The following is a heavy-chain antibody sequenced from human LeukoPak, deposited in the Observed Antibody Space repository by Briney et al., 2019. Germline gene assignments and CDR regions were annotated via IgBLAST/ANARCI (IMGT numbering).Heavy chain of an antibody. Sequence: PSETLSLTCTVSGGSISSYYWSWIRQPPGKGLEWIGEINHSGSTNYNPSLKSRVTISVDTSKNQFSLKLSSVTAADTAVYYCARGRLDYYDSSGYYFLDYWGQGTLVTVSS. CDR1: GGSISSYY. V-gene: IGHV4-34*01. CDR3: ARGRLDYYDSSGYYFLDY. J-gene: IGHJ4*02. D-gene: IGHD3-22*01. CDR2: INHSGST.